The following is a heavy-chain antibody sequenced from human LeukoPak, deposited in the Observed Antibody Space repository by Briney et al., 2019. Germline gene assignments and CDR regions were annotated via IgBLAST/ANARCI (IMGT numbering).Heavy chain of an antibody. V-gene: IGHV4-4*07. Sequence: SETLSLTCTVSGGSISSYYWSWIRQPAGKGLEWIGRIYTSGSTNYNPSLKSRVTMSVDTSKNQFSLKLSSVTAADTAVYYCARFYGSGSNNWFDPWGQGTLVTVSS. D-gene: IGHD3-10*01. CDR1: GGSISSYY. CDR3: ARFYGSGSNNWFDP. J-gene: IGHJ5*02. CDR2: IYTSGST.